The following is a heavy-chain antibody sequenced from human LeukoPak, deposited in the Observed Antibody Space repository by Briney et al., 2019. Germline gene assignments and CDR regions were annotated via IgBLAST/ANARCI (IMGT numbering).Heavy chain of an antibody. CDR3: ARARMDTAMVLLDY. Sequence: SETLSLTCAVYGGSSSGYYWSWIRQPPGKGLEWIGEINHSGSTNYNPSLKSRVTISVDTSKNQFSLKLSSVTAADTAVYYCARARMDTAMVLLDYWGQGTLVTVSS. J-gene: IGHJ4*02. D-gene: IGHD5-18*01. CDR1: GGSSSGYY. CDR2: INHSGST. V-gene: IGHV4-34*01.